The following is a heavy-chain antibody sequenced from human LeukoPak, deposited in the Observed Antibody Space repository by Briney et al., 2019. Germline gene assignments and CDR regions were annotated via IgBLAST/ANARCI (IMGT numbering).Heavy chain of an antibody. Sequence: SETLSLTCTVSGGSGDSVSSSTYYWGWIRQPPGKGLEWIGNIYYTESTYYNPSLKSRVTMSVDTSKNQFSLKVSSVTAADTAVYYCARLSKGRYFDYIFDYWGQGTLVTVSS. CDR1: GGSGDSVSSSTYY. J-gene: IGHJ4*02. CDR3: ARLSKGRYFDYIFDY. D-gene: IGHD3-9*01. CDR2: IYYTEST. V-gene: IGHV4-39*01.